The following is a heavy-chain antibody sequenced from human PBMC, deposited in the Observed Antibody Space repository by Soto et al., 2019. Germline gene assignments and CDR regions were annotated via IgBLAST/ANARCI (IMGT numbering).Heavy chain of an antibody. CDR2: ISSSGSTI. D-gene: IGHD1-26*01. J-gene: IGHJ5*02. CDR3: ARDRRELLSNWFDP. CDR1: GFTFSDYY. Sequence: GSLRLSCAASGFTFSDYYMSWIRQAPGKGLEWVSYISSSGSTIYYADSVKGRFTISRDNAKNSLYLQMNSLRAEDTAVYYCARDRRELLSNWFDPWRQGTLVTVSS. V-gene: IGHV3-11*01.